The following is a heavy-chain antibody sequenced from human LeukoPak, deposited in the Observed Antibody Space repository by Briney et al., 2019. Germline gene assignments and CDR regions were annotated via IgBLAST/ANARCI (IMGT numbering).Heavy chain of an antibody. CDR2: ICGSGGST. D-gene: IGHD5-24*01. CDR1: GFSFNTYS. Sequence: GGSLRLSCAASGFSFNTYSMNWVRQAPGKGLELVSAICGSGGSTYYADSVKGRFTISTDNSKNTLYLQMNSLRAEDTAVYYCAKGRRDGYSLDAFDIWGQGTMVTVSS. V-gene: IGHV3-23*01. CDR3: AKGRRDGYSLDAFDI. J-gene: IGHJ3*02.